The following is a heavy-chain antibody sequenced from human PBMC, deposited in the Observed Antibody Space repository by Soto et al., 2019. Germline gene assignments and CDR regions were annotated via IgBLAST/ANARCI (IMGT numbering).Heavy chain of an antibody. CDR2: IYYSGST. V-gene: IGHV4-59*01. D-gene: IGHD3-10*01. J-gene: IGHJ6*02. CDR1: GGSISSYY. CDR3: ARVGSGSGSYYSYYYYGMDV. Sequence: QVQLRESGPGLVKPSETLSLTCTVSGGSISSYYWSWIRQPPGKGLEWIGYIYYSGSTNYNPSLKSRVTISVDTSKNQFSLKLSSVTAADTAVYYCARVGSGSGSYYSYYYYGMDVWGQGTTVTVSS.